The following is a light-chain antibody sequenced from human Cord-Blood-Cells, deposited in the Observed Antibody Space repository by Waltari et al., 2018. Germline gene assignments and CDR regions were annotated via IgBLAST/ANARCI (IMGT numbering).Light chain of an antibody. Sequence: QSALTQPRSVSGSPGQSVTISCTGTSSDVGGVNYVSWYQQHPGKAPKLMIYDVSKRPSGVPDRFSGSKSGNTVSLTISGLQAEDEADYYCCSYAGSYTWVFGGGTKLTVL. CDR1: SSDVGGVNY. CDR2: DVS. V-gene: IGLV2-11*01. CDR3: CSYAGSYTWV. J-gene: IGLJ3*02.